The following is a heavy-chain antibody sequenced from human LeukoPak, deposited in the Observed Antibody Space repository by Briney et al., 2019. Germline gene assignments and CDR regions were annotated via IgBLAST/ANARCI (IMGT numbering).Heavy chain of an antibody. Sequence: GGSLRLSCAASGFTFSSYAMTWVRQSPGKGLEWVSGISAGGSSKYYADSVKGRFTISRDNSKNTVDLQLNSLRAEDMAVYCCAKVRTAAPEDAFDIWGQGTMVSVSS. CDR2: ISAGGSSK. CDR1: GFTFSSYA. D-gene: IGHD6-13*01. J-gene: IGHJ3*02. CDR3: AKVRTAAPEDAFDI. V-gene: IGHV3-23*01.